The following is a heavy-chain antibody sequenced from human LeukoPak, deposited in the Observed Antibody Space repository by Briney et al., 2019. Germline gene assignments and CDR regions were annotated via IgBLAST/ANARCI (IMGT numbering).Heavy chain of an antibody. CDR1: GFTFSSYA. J-gene: IGHJ4*02. Sequence: GGSLRLSCAASGFTFSSYAMHWVRQAPGKGLEWVAIISYDGSNKFYADSAKGRFTISRDNSKNTLYLQMSSLGPEDTAMYYCAKVAKGNIVVVTALDYWGQGTLVTVSS. CDR3: AKVAKGNIVVVTALDY. CDR2: ISYDGSNK. D-gene: IGHD2-21*02. V-gene: IGHV3-30*18.